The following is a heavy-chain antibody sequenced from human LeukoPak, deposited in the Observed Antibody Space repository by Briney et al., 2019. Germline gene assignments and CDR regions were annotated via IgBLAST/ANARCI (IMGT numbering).Heavy chain of an antibody. V-gene: IGHV1-2*06. CDR1: GYTFTGYY. D-gene: IGHD4-11*01. J-gene: IGHJ5*02. CDR2: INPNSGGT. CDR3: ARGPDYSNYP. Sequence: ASVKVSCKASGYTFTGYYMHWVRQAPGQGPEWMGRINPNSGGTNYAQNFQGRVTMTRDTSISTAYMELSRLRSDDTAVYYCARGPDYSNYPWGQGTLVTVSS.